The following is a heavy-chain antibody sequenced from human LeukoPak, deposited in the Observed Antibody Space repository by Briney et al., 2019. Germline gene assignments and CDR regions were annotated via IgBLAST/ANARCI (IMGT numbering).Heavy chain of an antibody. CDR1: GYTLTELS. J-gene: IGHJ6*02. V-gene: IGHV1-24*01. CDR2: FDPEDGET. CDR3: ATLSHYYGSGSSLAV. Sequence: ASVKVSCKVSGYTLTELSMHWVRQAPGKGLEWMGGFDPEDGETIYAQKFQGRVTMTEDTSTDTAYMELSSLRSEDTAVYYCATLSHYYGSGSSLAVWGQGTTVTVSS. D-gene: IGHD3-10*01.